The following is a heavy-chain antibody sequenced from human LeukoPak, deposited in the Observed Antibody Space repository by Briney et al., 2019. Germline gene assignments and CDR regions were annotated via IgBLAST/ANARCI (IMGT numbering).Heavy chain of an antibody. Sequence: GGSLRLSCAASGFTFSSYAMSWVRQAPGKGLEWISYISTSDNTIKYADSVKGRFSISRDNAKNSLYLQMNSLRAEDTAVYFCARVATPYYYHSMDVWGQGTTVTVSS. V-gene: IGHV3-48*04. CDR3: ARVATPYYYHSMDV. CDR2: ISTSDNTI. CDR1: GFTFSSYA. J-gene: IGHJ6*02.